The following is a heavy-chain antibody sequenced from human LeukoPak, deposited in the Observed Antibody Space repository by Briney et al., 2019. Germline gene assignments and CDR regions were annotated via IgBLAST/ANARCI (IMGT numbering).Heavy chain of an antibody. D-gene: IGHD6-13*01. V-gene: IGHV3-53*01. CDR2: IYSGGST. Sequence: GESLRLSCAASGFTVSDNYMSWVRQAPGKGLEWVSVIYSGGSTYYADSVKGRFTISRDNSKSTLYLQMNSLRAEDTAVYYCARALSSRGWYYFDYWGQGTLVTVSS. CDR1: GFTVSDNY. CDR3: ARALSSRGWYYFDY. J-gene: IGHJ4*02.